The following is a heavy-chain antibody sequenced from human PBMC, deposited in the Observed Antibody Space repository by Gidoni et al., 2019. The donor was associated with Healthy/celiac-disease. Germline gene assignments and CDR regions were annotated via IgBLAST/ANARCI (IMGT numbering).Heavy chain of an antibody. CDR1: VYSFTSYW. J-gene: IGHJ4*02. D-gene: IGHD6-19*01. Sequence: EVQLLQSGAEVKKPGGSLKISCKGSVYSFTSYWIGWVRQMPGKGLEWVGIVYPGDADTRNSPSFQGQVTISAAKSISTANLQWGSLKASDTAMYYCAIRYSSGWYFDYWGQGTLVTVSS. CDR3: AIRYSSGWYFDY. CDR2: VYPGDADT. V-gene: IGHV5-51*01.